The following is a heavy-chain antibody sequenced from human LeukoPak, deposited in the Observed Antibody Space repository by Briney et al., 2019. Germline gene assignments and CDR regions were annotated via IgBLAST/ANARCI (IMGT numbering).Heavy chain of an antibody. V-gene: IGHV4-59*08. J-gene: IGHJ6*02. CDR2: IYYSGST. Sequence: PSETLSLTCTVSGGSISTYYWSWIRRPPGKGLEWFGYIYYSGSTNYNPSLKSRVTISVDTSKNQFSLKLSSVTAADTAVYYCARHGQYCSGGSCYSASPYGMDVWGQGTSVTVSS. CDR3: ARHGQYCSGGSCYSASPYGMDV. D-gene: IGHD2-15*01. CDR1: GGSISTYY.